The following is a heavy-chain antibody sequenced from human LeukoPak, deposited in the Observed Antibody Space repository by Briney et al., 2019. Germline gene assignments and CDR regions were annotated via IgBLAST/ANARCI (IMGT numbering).Heavy chain of an antibody. D-gene: IGHD6-13*01. CDR2: INPNSGGT. Sequence: GASVPVSCQASGYTFTGYYMHWVLQAPGQGHEWMGRINPNSGGTNYAQKFQDRVTMTRDTSISTAYMELSRMRSDDTAVYYCARLGPSSRIAVAVLYYFDYWGQETLVTVSS. CDR3: ARLGPSSRIAVAVLYYFDY. J-gene: IGHJ4*02. CDR1: GYTFTGYY. V-gene: IGHV1-2*06.